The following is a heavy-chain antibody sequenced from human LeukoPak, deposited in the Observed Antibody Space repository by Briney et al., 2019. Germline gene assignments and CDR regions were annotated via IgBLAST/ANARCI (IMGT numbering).Heavy chain of an antibody. CDR3: AKDDNELRYFDWLPGFDY. CDR1: GFTFSSYA. D-gene: IGHD3-9*01. Sequence: PGRSLRLSCAASGFTFSSYAMSWVRQAPGKGLEWVSAISGSGGSTYYADSVKGRFTISRDNSKNTLYLQMNSLRAEDTAVYYCAKDDNELRYFDWLPGFDYWGQGTLVTVSS. V-gene: IGHV3-23*01. J-gene: IGHJ4*02. CDR2: ISGSGGST.